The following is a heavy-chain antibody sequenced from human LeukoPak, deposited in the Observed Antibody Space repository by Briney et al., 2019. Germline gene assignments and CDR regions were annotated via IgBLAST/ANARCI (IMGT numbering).Heavy chain of an antibody. CDR3: ARVGEYCSGGSCYSHY. CDR2: ISAYNGNT. CDR1: GYTFTSYG. J-gene: IGHJ4*02. V-gene: IGHV1-18*01. D-gene: IGHD2-15*01. Sequence: ASVKVSFKASGYTFTSYGISWVRQAPGQGLEWMGWISAYNGNTNYAQKLQGRVTMTTDTSTSTAYMELRSLRSDDTAVYYCARVGEYCSGGSCYSHYWGQGTLVTVSS.